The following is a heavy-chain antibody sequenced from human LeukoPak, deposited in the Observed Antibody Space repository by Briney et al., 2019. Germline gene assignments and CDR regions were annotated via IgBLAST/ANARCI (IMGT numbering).Heavy chain of an antibody. CDR3: AGSTVTRSQWVHYYGMDV. CDR1: GFTFSSYA. D-gene: IGHD4-17*01. J-gene: IGHJ6*02. Sequence: PGGSLRLSCAASGFTFSSYAMSWVRQAPGKGLEWVSAISGSGGSTYYADSVKGRFTISRDNSKNTLYLQMNSLRAEDTAVYYCAGSTVTRSQWVHYYGMDVWGQGTTVTVSS. V-gene: IGHV3-23*01. CDR2: ISGSGGST.